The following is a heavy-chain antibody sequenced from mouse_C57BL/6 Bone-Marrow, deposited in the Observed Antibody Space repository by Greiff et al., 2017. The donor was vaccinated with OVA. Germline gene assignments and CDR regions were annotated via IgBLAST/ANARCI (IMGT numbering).Heavy chain of an antibody. CDR1: GYTFTSYW. D-gene: IGHD2-4*01. Sequence: QVHVKQPGAELVKPGASVKMSCKASGYTFTSYWITWVKQRPGQGLEWIGDIYPGSGSTNYNEKFKSKATLTVDTSSSTAYMQLSSLTSEDSAVYYCAGLRRAWFAYWGQGTLVTVSA. V-gene: IGHV1-55*01. J-gene: IGHJ3*01. CDR3: AGLRRAWFAY. CDR2: IYPGSGST.